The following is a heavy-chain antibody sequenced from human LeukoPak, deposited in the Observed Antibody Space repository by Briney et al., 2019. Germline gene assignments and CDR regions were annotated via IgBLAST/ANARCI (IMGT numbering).Heavy chain of an antibody. D-gene: IGHD3-10*01. CDR1: GYTFTSYG. J-gene: IGHJ4*02. V-gene: IGHV1-18*01. CDR3: ARELGSGGYYKDPAPIDY. CDR2: ISANNGNT. Sequence: ASVKVSCKASGYTFTSYGISWVRQAPGQGLEWMGWISANNGNTNYAQNIQGRVTMTTDTSTSTAYMELRSLRSDDTAVYYCARELGSGGYYKDPAPIDYWGQGTLVTVSS.